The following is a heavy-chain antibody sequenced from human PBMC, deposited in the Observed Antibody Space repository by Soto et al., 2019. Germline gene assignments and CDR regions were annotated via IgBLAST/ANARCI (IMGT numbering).Heavy chain of an antibody. V-gene: IGHV3-23*01. D-gene: IGHD3-10*01. CDR2: ISGSGGST. Sequence: GGSKRLSYAASGFTFGCYAIRWVSQEQGKGLEWVSAISGSGGSTYYADSGKGRFTISRDNSKNTLYLQMNRVRAEDTAVYYCAKYVGARPTNCYDCSGMDVLGQGTTVTVSS. CDR3: AKYVGARPTNCYDCSGMDV. CDR1: GFTFGCYA. J-gene: IGHJ6*02.